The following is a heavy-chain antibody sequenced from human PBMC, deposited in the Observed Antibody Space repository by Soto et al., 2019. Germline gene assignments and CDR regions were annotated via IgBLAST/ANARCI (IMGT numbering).Heavy chain of an antibody. V-gene: IGHV1-69*01. J-gene: IGHJ6*02. Sequence: QVQLVQSGAEVKKPGSSVEVSCKASGGTFSSYAISWVRQAPGQGHEWMGGIIPIFGTANYAQKFQGRLTITSDESTSTAYMELSSLRSEDTAVYYCARVTVVPAAKRGYDYYGMDDWGQGTTVTVSS. CDR1: GGTFSSYA. D-gene: IGHD2-2*01. CDR2: IIPIFGTA. CDR3: ARVTVVPAAKRGYDYYGMDD.